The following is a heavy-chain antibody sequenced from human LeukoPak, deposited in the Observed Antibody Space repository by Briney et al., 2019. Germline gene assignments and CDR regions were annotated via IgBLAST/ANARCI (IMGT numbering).Heavy chain of an antibody. V-gene: IGHV4-39*01. CDR3: ARLIYDFWSGYYSLFDY. D-gene: IGHD3-3*01. J-gene: IGHJ4*02. CDR2: IYYSGST. Sequence: SETLSLTCTVSGGSISSSSYYWGWIRQAPGKGLEWIGSIYYSGSTYYNPSLKSRVTISVDTSKNQFSLKLSSVTAADTAVYYCARLIYDFWSGYYSLFDYWGQGTLVTVSS. CDR1: GGSISSSSYY.